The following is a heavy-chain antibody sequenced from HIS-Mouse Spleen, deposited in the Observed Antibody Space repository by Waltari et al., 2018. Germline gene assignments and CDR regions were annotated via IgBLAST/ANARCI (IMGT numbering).Heavy chain of an antibody. CDR2: ISSSSSYI. CDR1: GFTCSSYS. Sequence: VQLVESGGGLVKPGGSLRLSCAASGFTCSSYSMNWVRQAPGKGLEWVSSISSSSSYIYYADSVKGRFTISRDNAKNSLYLQMNSLRAEDTAVYYCASIVGASNWFDPWGQGTLVTVSS. J-gene: IGHJ5*02. V-gene: IGHV3-21*01. D-gene: IGHD1-26*01. CDR3: ASIVGASNWFDP.